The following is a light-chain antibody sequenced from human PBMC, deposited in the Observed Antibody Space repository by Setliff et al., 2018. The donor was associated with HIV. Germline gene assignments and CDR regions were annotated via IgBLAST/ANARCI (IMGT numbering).Light chain of an antibody. J-gene: IGKJ1*01. V-gene: IGKV1-39*01. Sequence: DIQMTQSPSSLSASVGDRVTISCRASQSIKTSLNWYRHKPGEAPKLLIYAASSLHFGVPSRFSGSGSGTDFTLTISSLQPEDFATYYCQQSYNGLTWSFGQGTKVDIK. CDR1: QSIKTS. CDR3: QQSYNGLTWS. CDR2: AAS.